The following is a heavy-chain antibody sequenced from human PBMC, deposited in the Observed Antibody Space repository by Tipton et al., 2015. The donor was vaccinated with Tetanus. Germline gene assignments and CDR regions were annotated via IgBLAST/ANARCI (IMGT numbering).Heavy chain of an antibody. D-gene: IGHD3-3*01. CDR2: IYYSGST. Sequence: TLSLTCTVSGGSISSSSYYWGWIRQPPGKGLEWIGSIYYSGSTYYNPSLKSRATISVDTSKNQFSLKLSSVTAADTAVYYCARGGLTPYEKDYWGQGTLVTVSS. V-gene: IGHV4-39*07. CDR1: GGSISSSSYY. J-gene: IGHJ4*02. CDR3: ARGGLTPYEKDY.